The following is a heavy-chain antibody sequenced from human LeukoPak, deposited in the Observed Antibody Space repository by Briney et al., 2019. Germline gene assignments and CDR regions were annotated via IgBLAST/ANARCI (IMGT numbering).Heavy chain of an antibody. J-gene: IGHJ5*02. CDR2: ISSSSSYI. CDR1: GFTFSSYS. V-gene: IGHV3-21*04. D-gene: IGHD2-8*02. CDR3: AKDVWWSVS. Sequence: GGSLRLSCAASGFTFSSYSMNWVRQAPGKGLEWVSSISSSSSYIFYADSVKGRFTISRDNSKNILYLQMSSLRAEDTAIYYCAKDVWWSVSWGQGTLVTVSS.